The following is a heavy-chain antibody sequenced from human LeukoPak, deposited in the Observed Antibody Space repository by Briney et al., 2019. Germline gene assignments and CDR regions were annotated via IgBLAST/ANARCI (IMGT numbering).Heavy chain of an antibody. V-gene: IGHV7-4-1*02. CDR3: ANYCDSDTCFGFDY. D-gene: IGHD3-9*01. CDR2: INTKTGNP. Sequence: ASVTVSCKASGYTYTSHAINWVRQAPGQGLEWMGWINTKTGNPSYAPGFTGRFVFSLDTSVSTSYLQISSLKAEDTAVYYCANYCDSDTCFGFDYWGQGTLVTVSS. J-gene: IGHJ4*02. CDR1: GYTYTSHA.